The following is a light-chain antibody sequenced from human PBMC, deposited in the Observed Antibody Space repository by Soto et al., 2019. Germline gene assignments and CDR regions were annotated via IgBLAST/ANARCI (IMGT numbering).Light chain of an antibody. V-gene: IGKV1-5*01. CDR1: QSIRRW. Sequence: DIQMTQSPSTLSASVGDRVTITCRASQSIRRWLAWYQQKPGKAPKLLIYDASSLQSGVPSRFSGSGYGTEFSLTISSLQPDDSATYFCQQYNSFSPYTFGQGTKVEIK. J-gene: IGKJ2*01. CDR2: DAS. CDR3: QQYNSFSPYT.